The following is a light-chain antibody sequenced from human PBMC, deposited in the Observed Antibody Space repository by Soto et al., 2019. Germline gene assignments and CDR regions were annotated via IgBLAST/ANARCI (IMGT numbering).Light chain of an antibody. CDR3: QQRGT. CDR2: DTS. CDR1: QSVSSSY. J-gene: IGKJ3*01. Sequence: EIVLTQSPGTLSLSPGERATLSCRASQSVSSSYLAWYQQKPGQAPRLLIYDTSYRATGIPGRFSGSGSGTDFTLTISSLEPEDLAVYYCQQRGTFGPGTKVDIK. V-gene: IGKV3D-20*02.